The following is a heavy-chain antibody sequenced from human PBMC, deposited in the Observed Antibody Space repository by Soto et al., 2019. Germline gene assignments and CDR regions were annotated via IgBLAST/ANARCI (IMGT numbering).Heavy chain of an antibody. Sequence: GASVKVSCKASGGTFSSYTISWVRQAPGQGLEWMGRIIPILGIANYAQKFQGRVTITADKSTSTAYMELSSLRSEDTAVYYCASSPYYDFWSGYSPYYYYYMDVWGKGTTVTVSS. CDR2: IIPILGIA. V-gene: IGHV1-69*02. CDR3: ASSPYYDFWSGYSPYYYYYMDV. J-gene: IGHJ6*03. D-gene: IGHD3-3*01. CDR1: GGTFSSYT.